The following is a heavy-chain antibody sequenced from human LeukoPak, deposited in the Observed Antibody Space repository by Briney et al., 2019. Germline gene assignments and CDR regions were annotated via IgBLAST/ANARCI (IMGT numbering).Heavy chain of an antibody. CDR3: ARDLRVGYSYGFPYYYYGMDV. J-gene: IGHJ6*02. Sequence: SETLSLTCDVSGGSIDSTNWWNWVRQPPGKGLEWIGEINHSGSTNYNPSLKSRVTISVDTSKNQFSLKLSSVTAADTAVYYCARDLRVGYSYGFPYYYYGMDVWGQGTTVTVSS. CDR1: GGSIDSTNW. D-gene: IGHD5-18*01. CDR2: INHSGST. V-gene: IGHV4/OR15-8*01.